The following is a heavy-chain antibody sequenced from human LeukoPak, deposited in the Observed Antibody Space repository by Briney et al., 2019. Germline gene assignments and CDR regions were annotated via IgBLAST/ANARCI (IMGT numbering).Heavy chain of an antibody. CDR1: GGSISTYY. J-gene: IGHJ3*02. D-gene: IGHD1-14*01. Sequence: SETLSLTCTVSGGSISTYYWSWIRQPPGKGLEWIGEINHSGSTNYNPSLKSRVTISVDTSKNQFSLKLSSVTAADTAVYYCARAGFRFFDIWGQGTMVTVSS. CDR3: ARAGFRFFDI. CDR2: INHSGST. V-gene: IGHV4-34*01.